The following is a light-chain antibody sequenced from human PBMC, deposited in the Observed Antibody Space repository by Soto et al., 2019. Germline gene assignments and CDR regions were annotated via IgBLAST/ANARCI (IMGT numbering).Light chain of an antibody. Sequence: DIQMTQSPSTLSASVGDRVTITCRASQSVSRWLAWYQQTPGKVPKLLIYDASSLESGVPSRFSGSGSGTEIPLTISILQPDDFATYYYQQYNSYWTFGQGTKLEIK. CDR1: QSVSRW. CDR2: DAS. CDR3: QQYNSYWT. V-gene: IGKV1-5*01. J-gene: IGKJ1*01.